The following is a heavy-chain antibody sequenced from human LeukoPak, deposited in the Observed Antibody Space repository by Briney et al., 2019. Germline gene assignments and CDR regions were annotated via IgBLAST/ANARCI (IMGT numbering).Heavy chain of an antibody. J-gene: IGHJ6*03. CDR2: IIPIFGTA. D-gene: IGHD2-2*01. Sequence: ASVKVSCKASGGTFSSYAISWVRQAPGQGLEWMGGIIPIFGTANYAQKFQGRVTITTDESTSTAYMELSSLRSEDTAVYYCARVVVVPAAILADYYYYYMDVWGKGTTVTVSS. CDR3: ARVVVVPAAILADYYYYYMDV. CDR1: GGTFSSYA. V-gene: IGHV1-69*05.